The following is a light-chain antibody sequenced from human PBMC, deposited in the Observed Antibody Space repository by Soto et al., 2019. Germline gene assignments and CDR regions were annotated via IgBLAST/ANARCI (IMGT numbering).Light chain of an antibody. Sequence: EIVMTQSPATLSVSPGERATLSCRASQSVSRHLAWYQQKPGQAPRLLIHDASTMATGISVRFSGSGSGTEFSLTISSLQSEDFAVYYCLQHHNYLWTFGQGTNVDIK. V-gene: IGKV3-15*01. CDR3: LQHHNYLWT. CDR2: DAS. J-gene: IGKJ1*01. CDR1: QSVSRH.